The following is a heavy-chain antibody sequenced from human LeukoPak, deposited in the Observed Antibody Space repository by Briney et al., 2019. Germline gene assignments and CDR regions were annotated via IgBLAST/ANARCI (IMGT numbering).Heavy chain of an antibody. J-gene: IGHJ4*02. CDR1: GGSISGSSYY. D-gene: IGHD3-16*02. V-gene: IGHV4-39*01. CDR3: ASHSVGVWGSYRPFDY. Sequence: SETLSLTCTVSGGSISGSSYYWGWIRQPPGKGLEWIGSIYYSGSTYYNPSLKRRVTISVDTSKNQFSLKLSSVTAADTAVYYCASHSVGVWGSYRPFDYWGQGTLVTVSS. CDR2: IYYSGST.